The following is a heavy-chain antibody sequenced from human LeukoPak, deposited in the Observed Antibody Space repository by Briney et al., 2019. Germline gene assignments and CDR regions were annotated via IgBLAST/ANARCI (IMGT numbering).Heavy chain of an antibody. Sequence: ASVKVSCKASGYTFTSYGISWVRQAPGQGLEWMGWISAYNGNTNYAQKLQGRVTMTTDTSTSTAYMELRSLRSDDTAVYYCARAEIVRDIVVVPPDYWGQGTLVTVSS. CDR1: GYTFTSYG. CDR2: ISAYNGNT. CDR3: ARAEIVRDIVVVPPDY. D-gene: IGHD2-2*01. J-gene: IGHJ4*02. V-gene: IGHV1-18*01.